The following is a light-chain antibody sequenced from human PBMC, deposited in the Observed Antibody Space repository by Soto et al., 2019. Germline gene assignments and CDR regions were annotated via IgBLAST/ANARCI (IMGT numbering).Light chain of an antibody. V-gene: IGKV3-20*01. J-gene: IGKJ2*01. CDR3: QQYGSSPLMYT. CDR2: GAS. CDR1: QSVSSNY. Sequence: EIVLTQSPGTLSLSPGERATLSCRASQSVSSNYLAWYQQKPGQAPRLLFYGASNRATGIPDRFSGSGSGTEFTLTISRLEPEDFAVYYCQQYGSSPLMYTFGQGTKREIK.